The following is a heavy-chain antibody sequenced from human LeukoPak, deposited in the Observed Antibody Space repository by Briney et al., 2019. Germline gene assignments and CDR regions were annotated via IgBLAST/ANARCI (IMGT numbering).Heavy chain of an antibody. D-gene: IGHD4/OR15-4a*01. V-gene: IGHV3-49*04. CDR1: GFTFGDWP. CDR3: SRGYGDDY. CDR2: IRSKAFGGTT. Sequence: GGSLRLSCTASGFTFGDWPMSWARQAPGKGLEWVGFIRSKAFGGTTEYAASVQGRFIISRDDSKRIAYLQMNSLKTEDTAVYFCSRGYGDDYWGQGILVTVSS. J-gene: IGHJ4*02.